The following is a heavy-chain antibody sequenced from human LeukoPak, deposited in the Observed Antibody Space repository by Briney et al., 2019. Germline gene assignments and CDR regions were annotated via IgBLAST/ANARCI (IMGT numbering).Heavy chain of an antibody. CDR1: GFTFSSYW. J-gene: IGHJ4*02. Sequence: GGTLRLSCAASGFTFSSYWMSWVRQAPGKGLEWVANIKQDGSEKYYVDSVKGRFTISRDNAKNSLYLQMNSLRAEDTAVYYCARGAATRTVTRPYDYWGQGTLVTVSS. CDR3: ARGAATRTVTRPYDY. CDR2: IKQDGSEK. D-gene: IGHD4-17*01. V-gene: IGHV3-7*01.